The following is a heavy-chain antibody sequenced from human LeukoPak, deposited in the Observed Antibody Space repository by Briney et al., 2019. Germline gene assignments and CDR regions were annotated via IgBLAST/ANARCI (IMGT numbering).Heavy chain of an antibody. CDR1: GGSISSYY. CDR2: IYTSGST. V-gene: IGHV4-4*07. CDR3: ARARIAVASDWFDP. D-gene: IGHD6-19*01. J-gene: IGHJ5*02. Sequence: SETLSLTCTVSGGSISSYYWGWIRQPAGKGLEWIGRIYTSGSTNYNPSLKSRVTMSVDTSKNQFSLKLSSVTAADTAVYYCARARIAVASDWFDPWGQGTLVTVSS.